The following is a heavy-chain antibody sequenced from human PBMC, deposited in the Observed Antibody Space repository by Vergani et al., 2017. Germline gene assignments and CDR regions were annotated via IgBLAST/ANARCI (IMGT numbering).Heavy chain of an antibody. J-gene: IGHJ6*02. V-gene: IGHV5-10-1*01. Sequence: EVQLVQSGAEVKKPGESLRISCKGSGYSFTSYWISWVRQMPGKGLGWMGRIDPSDSYTNYSPSFQGHVTISADKSISTAYLQWSSLKASDTAMYYCATDQSEGRVIDSSGLYGMDVWGQGTTVTVSS. CDR1: GYSFTSYW. CDR2: IDPSDSYT. CDR3: ATDQSEGRVIDSSGLYGMDV. D-gene: IGHD3-22*01.